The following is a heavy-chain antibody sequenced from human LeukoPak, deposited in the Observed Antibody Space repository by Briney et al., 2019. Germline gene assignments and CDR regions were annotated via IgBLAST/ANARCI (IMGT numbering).Heavy chain of an antibody. CDR3: ARRSAGSCFDY. Sequence: SETLSLTCTVSGGSISSGDYYWSWIRQPPGKGLEWIGSIYYSGSTYYNPSLKSRVTISVDTSKNQFSLKLSSVTAADTAVYYCARRSAGSCFDYWGQGTLVTVSS. J-gene: IGHJ4*02. D-gene: IGHD6-6*01. CDR2: IYYSGST. CDR1: GGSISSGDYY. V-gene: IGHV4-39*01.